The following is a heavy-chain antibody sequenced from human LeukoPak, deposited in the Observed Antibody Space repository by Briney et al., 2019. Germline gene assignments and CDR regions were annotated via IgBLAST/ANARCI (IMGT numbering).Heavy chain of an antibody. CDR1: GGSISRSSYY. V-gene: IGHV4-39*01. CDR3: ASWDSGWYQGDDY. D-gene: IGHD6-19*01. Sequence: PSETLSLTCTVSGGSISRSSYYWGWIRQPPGKGLEWIGSIYYSGSTYYNPSLKSRVTISVDTSKNQFSLKLSSVTAADTAVYYCASWDSGWYQGDDYWGQGTLVTVSS. J-gene: IGHJ4*02. CDR2: IYYSGST.